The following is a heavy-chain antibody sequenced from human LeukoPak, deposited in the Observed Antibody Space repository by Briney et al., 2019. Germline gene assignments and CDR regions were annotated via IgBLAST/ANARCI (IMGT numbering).Heavy chain of an antibody. Sequence: PSETLSLTCAIYGGSFSGYYWSWIRQPPGKGLEWIGEINHRGSTNYNPSLKSRVTISVDTSKNQFSLKLSSVTAADTAVYYCARGLRVISSFYFDYWGQGTLVTVSS. D-gene: IGHD6-13*01. CDR3: ARGLRVISSFYFDY. CDR1: GGSFSGYY. CDR2: INHRGST. V-gene: IGHV4-34*01. J-gene: IGHJ4*02.